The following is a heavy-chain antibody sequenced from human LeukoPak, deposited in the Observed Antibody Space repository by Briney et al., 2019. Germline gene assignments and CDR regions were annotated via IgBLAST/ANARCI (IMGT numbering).Heavy chain of an antibody. J-gene: IGHJ4*02. CDR3: ARARSGWSQIDY. CDR2: IYYTGST. Sequence: SETLSLTCTVSGGSVSNYYWSWIRQPPGKGLEWIGYIYYTGSTDYNPSLKSRVTISVDTSKNQFSLKLNSVTAADTAVYYCARARSGWSQIDYWGQGTLVTVSS. CDR1: GGSVSNYY. V-gene: IGHV4-59*02. D-gene: IGHD6-19*01.